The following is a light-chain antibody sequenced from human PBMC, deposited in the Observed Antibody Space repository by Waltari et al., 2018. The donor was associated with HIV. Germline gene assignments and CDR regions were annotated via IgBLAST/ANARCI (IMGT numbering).Light chain of an antibody. CDR3: QSHDSSVSGYV. Sequence: QSVLTQLPSVSGAPGQRVTISCTGCSSNIGAGYPVHWYQQLPGTTPKRLICGNSSLPSRAADRFSGTKSGTSAARAIAGHQAEDETYYHCQSHDSSVSGYVVGTETKVTVV. V-gene: IGLV1-40*01. J-gene: IGLJ1*01. CDR1: SSNIGAGYP. CDR2: GNS.